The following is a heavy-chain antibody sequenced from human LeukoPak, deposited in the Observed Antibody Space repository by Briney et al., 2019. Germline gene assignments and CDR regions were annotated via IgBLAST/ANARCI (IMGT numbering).Heavy chain of an antibody. J-gene: IGHJ4*02. V-gene: IGHV4-59*08. CDR1: GASISDYY. CDR2: IYYTGST. CDR3: ARHSRAYSSTSGTFEY. Sequence: SETLSLTCTVSGASISDYYWSWIRQSPGKGPEWFGYIYYTGSTKYNPSLESRVTISIDTSKNHLYLKLSSVTAADTAMYYCARHSRAYSSTSGTFEYWGQGTLVTVSS. D-gene: IGHD2-2*01.